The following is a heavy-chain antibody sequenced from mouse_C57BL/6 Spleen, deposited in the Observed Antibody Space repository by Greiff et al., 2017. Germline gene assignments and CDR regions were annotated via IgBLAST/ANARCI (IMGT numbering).Heavy chain of an antibody. CDR2: IDPSDSET. V-gene: IGHV1-52*01. Sequence: VQLQQPGAELVRPGSSVKLSCKASGYTFTSYWMHWVKQRPIQGLEWIGNIDPSDSETHYTQKFKDKATLTVDNSSNTAYMQLSSLTSEDSAVYYCAGEGYCSSHLDYWGQGTTVTVSS. J-gene: IGHJ2*01. CDR3: AGEGYCSSHLDY. D-gene: IGHD2-12*01. CDR1: GYTFTSYW.